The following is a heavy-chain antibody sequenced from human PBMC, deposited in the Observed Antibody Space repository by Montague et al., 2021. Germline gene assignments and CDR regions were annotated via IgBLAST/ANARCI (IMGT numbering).Heavy chain of an antibody. CDR1: GFIFNNSY. CDR2: MNPDGSGR. D-gene: IGHD2/OR15-2a*01. V-gene: IGHV3-7*01. CDR3: ARDPFFGAVDY. Sequence: SLRLSCAASGFIFNNSYMAWIRQAPGKGLEWVANMNPDGSGRYYVDSVRGRFTISRDNAKNSLFLQMSSLRVEDTAVYYYARDPFFGAVDYWGQGTLVTVSS. J-gene: IGHJ4*02.